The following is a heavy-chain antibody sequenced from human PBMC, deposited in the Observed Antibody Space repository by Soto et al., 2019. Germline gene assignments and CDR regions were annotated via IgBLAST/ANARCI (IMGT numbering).Heavy chain of an antibody. CDR2: IYSGGST. J-gene: IGHJ6*02. D-gene: IGHD3-10*01. Sequence: GGSLRLSCAASGFTVSSNYMSWVRQAPGKGLEWVSVIYSGGSTYYADSVKGRFTISRDNSKNTLYLQMNSLRAEDTAVYYCARSVRSGSFPYYYYAMDVWGQGTTVTVSS. CDR3: ARSVRSGSFPYYYYAMDV. V-gene: IGHV3-66*01. CDR1: GFTVSSNY.